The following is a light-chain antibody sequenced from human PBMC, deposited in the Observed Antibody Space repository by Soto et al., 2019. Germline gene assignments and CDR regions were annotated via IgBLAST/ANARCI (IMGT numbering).Light chain of an antibody. J-gene: IGLJ1*01. CDR3: SSYAGSSTYYV. Sequence: QSVLTQPPSVSGSPGQSITISGTGTSSDVGSYNVVSWYQQHPGKVPKLMIYEGSKRPSGVSNRFSGFKSGNTASLTISGLQAEDEADYFCSSYAGSSTYYVFGTGTKLTVL. CDR2: EGS. CDR1: SSDVGSYNV. V-gene: IGLV2-23*01.